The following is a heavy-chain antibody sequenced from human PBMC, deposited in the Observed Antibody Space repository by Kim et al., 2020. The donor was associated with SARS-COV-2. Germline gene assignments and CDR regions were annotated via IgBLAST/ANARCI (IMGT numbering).Heavy chain of an antibody. Sequence: SETLSLTCSVSGDSVRSSYYFWGWIRQPPGKGLEYLGNVYYSGTIPYNSSLKSRATILVDASENKLSLKLTSVTAADTALYFCASGPEQVVPRYVCWGRGVLVTVSS. V-gene: IGHV4-39*01. CDR2: VYYSGTI. CDR3: ASGPEQVVPRYVC. D-gene: IGHD6-13*01. J-gene: IGHJ4*02. CDR1: GDSVRSSYYF.